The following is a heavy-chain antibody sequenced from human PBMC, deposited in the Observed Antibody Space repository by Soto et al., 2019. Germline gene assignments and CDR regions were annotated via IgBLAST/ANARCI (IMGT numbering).Heavy chain of an antibody. CDR3: ARGKHYDYVWGSYADY. CDR2: ISAYNGNT. CDR1: GYTFTSYG. D-gene: IGHD3-16*01. Sequence: GASVKVSCKASGYTFTSYGISWVRQAPGQGLEWMGWISAYNGNTNYAQKLQGRVTMTTDTSTSTAYMELRSLRSDDTAVYYCARGKHYDYVWGSYADYWGQGTLVTAPQ. V-gene: IGHV1-18*01. J-gene: IGHJ4*02.